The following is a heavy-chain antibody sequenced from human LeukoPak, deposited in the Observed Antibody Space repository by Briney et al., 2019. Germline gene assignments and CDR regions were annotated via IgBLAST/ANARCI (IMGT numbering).Heavy chain of an antibody. D-gene: IGHD4-11*01. CDR3: ARDAQRGFDYSNSLRY. J-gene: IGHJ4*02. Sequence: GGSLRLSCAASGFTFSHYALHWVRQAPGKGLEWVAVIWSDGSNQFYADSVKGRFTISRDDSQKKVFLQMSSLRADDTAIYYCARDAQRGFDYSNSLRYWGQGTLVTVSP. CDR1: GFTFSHYA. CDR2: IWSDGSNQ. V-gene: IGHV3-33*01.